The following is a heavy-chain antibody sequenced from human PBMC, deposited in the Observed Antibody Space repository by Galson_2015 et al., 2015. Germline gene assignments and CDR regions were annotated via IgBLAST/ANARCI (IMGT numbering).Heavy chain of an antibody. CDR1: GGSISRSSYY. Sequence: ETLSLTCTVSGGSISRSSYYWGWIRQSPGKGLEWIGSIYYSGSTYYNPSLKSRVTISVDRSKNQFSLKLSSVTAADTAVYYCAREWTYYYGSGSYGAFDTWGQGTMVTVSS. CDR3: AREWTYYYGSGSYGAFDT. D-gene: IGHD3-10*01. V-gene: IGHV4-39*07. J-gene: IGHJ3*02. CDR2: IYYSGST.